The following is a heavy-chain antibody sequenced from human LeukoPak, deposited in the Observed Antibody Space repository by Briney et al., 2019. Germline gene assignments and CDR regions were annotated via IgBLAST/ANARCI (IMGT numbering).Heavy chain of an antibody. CDR1: GYTFTSYW. CDR3: ATSESQTKFDY. D-gene: IGHD1/OR15-1a*01. J-gene: IGHJ4*02. V-gene: IGHV5-51*01. CDR2: IYPGDSDT. Sequence: GESLKISCEGSGYTFTSYWIAWVRQMPGKGLEWMGIIYPGDSDTRYSPSFQGQVTISADKSISTAYLQWSSLTASDTAMYYCATSESQTKFDYWGQGTLVTVSS.